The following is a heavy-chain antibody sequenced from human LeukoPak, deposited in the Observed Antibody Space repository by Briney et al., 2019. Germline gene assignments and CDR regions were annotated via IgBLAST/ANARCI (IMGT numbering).Heavy chain of an antibody. V-gene: IGHV3-7*01. Sequence: GGSLRLSCAASGFTFSSYWMSWVRQAPGKGLEWVANIKQEGSEKYYVDSVKGRFTISRDNAKNSLYLQMNSLRAEDTAVYYCARPYYDSSGSHFDYWGQGTLVTVSS. CDR3: ARPYYDSSGSHFDY. CDR2: IKQEGSEK. CDR1: GFTFSSYW. D-gene: IGHD3-22*01. J-gene: IGHJ4*02.